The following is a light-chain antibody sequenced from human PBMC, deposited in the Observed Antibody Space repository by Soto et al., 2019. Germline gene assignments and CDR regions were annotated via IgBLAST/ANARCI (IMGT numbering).Light chain of an antibody. CDR1: QGIRHD. V-gene: IGKV1-17*01. CDR3: LQHNSYPRT. CDR2: AAS. Sequence: DIQMTQSPSSLSASVGDRVTITCRASQGIRHDLGWYQQKPGKAPKRLIYAASSLQSGVTSRFSGSGSGTEFTLTISSLQPEDFATYYCLQHNSYPRTFGQGTKVEIK. J-gene: IGKJ1*01.